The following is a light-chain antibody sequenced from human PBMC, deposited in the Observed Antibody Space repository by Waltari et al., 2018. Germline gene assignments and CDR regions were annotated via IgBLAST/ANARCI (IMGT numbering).Light chain of an antibody. CDR1: QSINTD. J-gene: IGKJ4*01. V-gene: IGKV3-15*01. CDR2: RAS. Sequence: EIVMTQSPATLSVSPGEGATLYCRASQSINTDLAWYQKKPGQAPRLLIFRASTSAAGIPERFSGSGSGTEFALTISSLQSEDFALYYCQQYHSWLTFGGGTKVEIE. CDR3: QQYHSWLT.